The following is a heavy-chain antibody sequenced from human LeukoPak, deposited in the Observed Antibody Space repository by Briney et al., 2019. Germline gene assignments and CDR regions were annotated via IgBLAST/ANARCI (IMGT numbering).Heavy chain of an antibody. J-gene: IGHJ4*02. CDR3: AKDIHGDYGGLDY. D-gene: IGHD4-17*01. CDR2: IINSGATT. V-gene: IGHV3-23*01. CDR1: GFTFSSYA. Sequence: GGSLRLSCAASGFTFSSYAMTWVRQAPGKGLEWVSTIINSGATTYYADSVKGRFPISRDNSKNTLDLQMNSLRAEDTAAYYCAKDIHGDYGGLDYWGQGTLVTVSS.